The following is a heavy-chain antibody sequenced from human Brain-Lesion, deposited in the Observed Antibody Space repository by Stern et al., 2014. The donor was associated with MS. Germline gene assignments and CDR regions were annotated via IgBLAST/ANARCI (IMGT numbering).Heavy chain of an antibody. V-gene: IGHV1-3*01. J-gene: IGHJ4*02. CDR1: GYTFIRYA. CDR3: ARDDHRDSSGHYAPFDY. CDR2: INGVDDKT. D-gene: IGHD3-22*01. Sequence: QVQLVESGAEVKKPGASVKVSCKASGYTFIRYAMQWVRQAPGQRLEWMGRINGVDDKTKYSPKFQGRVPITRDTSANTVYMELSSLRSEDTAVYYCARDDHRDSSGHYAPFDYWGQGTRVIVSS.